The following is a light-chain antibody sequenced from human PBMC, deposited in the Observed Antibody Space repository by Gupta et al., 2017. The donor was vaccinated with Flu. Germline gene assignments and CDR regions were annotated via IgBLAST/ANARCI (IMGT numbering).Light chain of an antibody. CDR2: DAS. Sequence: DIQMTQSPSSLSASVGDRVTITCQASQDISNYLNWYQQNPGKAPKLLIYDASNLETGVPSRFSGSGSGTDFTFTISILQPEDIATYYCQQKDNLPLTFGQGTRLEIK. CDR1: QDISNY. CDR3: QQKDNLPLT. V-gene: IGKV1-33*01. J-gene: IGKJ5*01.